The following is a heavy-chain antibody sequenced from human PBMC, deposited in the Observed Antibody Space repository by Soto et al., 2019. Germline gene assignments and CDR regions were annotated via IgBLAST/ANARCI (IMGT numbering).Heavy chain of an antibody. V-gene: IGHV4-39*01. D-gene: IGHD3-22*01. CDR2: IYYSGST. J-gene: IGHJ5*02. CDR1: RGSISSSGHY. CDR3: ARSLIAVVASYWFDP. Sequence: LSLTCTVSRGSISSSGHYWGWIRQPPGKGLEWIGSIYYSGSTYYNPSLKSRVTISVDTSKNQFSLKLSSVTAADTAVYHCARSLIAVVASYWFDPSGQGTLVTVSS.